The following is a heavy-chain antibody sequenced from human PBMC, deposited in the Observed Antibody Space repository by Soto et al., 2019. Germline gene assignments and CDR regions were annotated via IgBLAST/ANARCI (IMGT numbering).Heavy chain of an antibody. V-gene: IGHV3-9*01. Sequence: GGSLRLSCAASGFTFDDYAMHWVRQAPGKGLEWVSGISWNSGSIGYADSVKGRFTISRDNAKNSLYLQMNSLRAEDTALYYCAKDISHYYDSSGYSAHWGQGTLVTVTS. CDR1: GFTFDDYA. D-gene: IGHD3-22*01. CDR3: AKDISHYYDSSGYSAH. J-gene: IGHJ4*02. CDR2: ISWNSGSI.